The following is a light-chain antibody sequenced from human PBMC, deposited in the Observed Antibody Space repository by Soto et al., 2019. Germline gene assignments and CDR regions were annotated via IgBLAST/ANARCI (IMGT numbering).Light chain of an antibody. Sequence: VLTQSPGTLSLSPVERATLSFRASQSVSSTYLIWYQQKPGQAPRLLTHGASSRATGIPDRFSGSGSGTDFTLTISRLEPEDFAVYYCQQFSSSPITFGQGTRLEIK. CDR2: GAS. CDR1: QSVSSTY. V-gene: IGKV3-20*01. J-gene: IGKJ5*01. CDR3: QQFSSSPIT.